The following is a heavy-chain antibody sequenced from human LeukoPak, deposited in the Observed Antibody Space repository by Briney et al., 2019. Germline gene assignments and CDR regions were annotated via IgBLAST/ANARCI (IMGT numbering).Heavy chain of an antibody. CDR1: GFTFSSYG. Sequence: GGTLRLSCAAYGFTFSSYGMNWVRQAPGKGLEWLSYISSSGSTIYYADSVKGRFTISRDNAKNSLYLQMNSLRAEDTAVYYCARDPPTYYDFWSGYRNYFDYWGQGTLVTVSS. CDR3: ARDPPTYYDFWSGYRNYFDY. J-gene: IGHJ4*02. D-gene: IGHD3-3*01. V-gene: IGHV3-48*04. CDR2: ISSSGSTI.